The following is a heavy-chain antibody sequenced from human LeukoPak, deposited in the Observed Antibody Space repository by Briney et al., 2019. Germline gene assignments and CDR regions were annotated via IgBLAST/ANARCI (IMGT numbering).Heavy chain of an antibody. CDR2: INHSGST. CDR3: ASPYCSSTSCHDTDDY. CDR1: GGAFSGYY. Sequence: PSETLSLTCAVYGGAFSGYYWSWIRQPPGKGLEWIGEINHSGSTNYNPSLKSRVTISVDTSKNQFSLKLSSVTAADTAVYYCASPYCSSTSCHDTDDYWGQGTLVTVSS. J-gene: IGHJ4*02. D-gene: IGHD2-2*01. V-gene: IGHV4-34*01.